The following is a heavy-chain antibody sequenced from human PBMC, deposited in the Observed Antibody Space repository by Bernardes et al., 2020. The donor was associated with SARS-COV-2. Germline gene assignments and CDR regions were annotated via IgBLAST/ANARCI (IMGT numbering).Heavy chain of an antibody. J-gene: IGHJ3*02. CDR1: GFTFNDYA. CDR3: AKDMAVAGDAFDI. CDR2: ISWNSGSI. Sequence: GGSLRLSCAASGFTFNDYAMHWVRQAPGKGLEWVSGISWNSGSIGYADSVKGRFTISRDNAKNSLYLQMNSLRAEDTALYYCAKDMAVAGDAFDIWGQGTMVIVSS. V-gene: IGHV3-9*01. D-gene: IGHD6-19*01.